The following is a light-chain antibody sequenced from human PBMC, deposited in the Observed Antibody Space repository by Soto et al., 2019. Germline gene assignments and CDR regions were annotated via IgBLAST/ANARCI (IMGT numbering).Light chain of an antibody. Sequence: QSVLTQPASVSGSPGQSITISCTGTSSDVGGYNYVSWYQQHPSKAPKLMIYDVSNRPSGVSNRFSGSKSANTASLTISGLQAEDEADYYCSSYTGSSTYVVFGGGTKLTVL. V-gene: IGLV2-14*01. CDR3: SSYTGSSTYVV. CDR2: DVS. CDR1: SSDVGGYNY. J-gene: IGLJ2*01.